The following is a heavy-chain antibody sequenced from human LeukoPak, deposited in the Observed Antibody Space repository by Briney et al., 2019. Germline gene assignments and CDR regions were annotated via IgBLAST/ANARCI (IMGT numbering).Heavy chain of an antibody. Sequence: ASVKVSCKASGYTFTGYYMHWVRQAPGQGLERMGWINPNSGGTNYAQKFQGRVTTTRDTSISTAYMELSGLRSDDTAVYYCARANMVRGVGLFFDRNWFDPWGQGTLVTVSS. J-gene: IGHJ5*02. CDR2: INPNSGGT. CDR3: ARANMVRGVGLFFDRNWFDP. V-gene: IGHV1-2*02. D-gene: IGHD3-10*01. CDR1: GYTFTGYY.